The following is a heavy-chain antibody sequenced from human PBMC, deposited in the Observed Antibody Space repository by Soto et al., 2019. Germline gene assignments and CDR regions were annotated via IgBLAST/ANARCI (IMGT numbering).Heavy chain of an antibody. Sequence: QVQLQESGPGLVKPSQTLSLTCTVSGGSISGGGYYLSWISQPPGNGLGCIGYIYYSGSTYYNPYLQRRVIISVNTCQNQFSLQLSSVTAADTAVYYCARGYCANGVCYWNWFDPWGQGTLVTVSS. CDR1: GGSISGGGYY. CDR3: ARGYCANGVCYWNWFDP. D-gene: IGHD2-8*01. J-gene: IGHJ5*02. V-gene: IGHV4-31*03. CDR2: IYYSGST.